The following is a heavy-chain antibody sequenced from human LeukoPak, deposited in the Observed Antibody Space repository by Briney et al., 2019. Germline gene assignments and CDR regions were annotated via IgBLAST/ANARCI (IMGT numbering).Heavy chain of an antibody. CDR1: GGSISSYY. J-gene: IGHJ4*02. CDR2: IYYSGST. D-gene: IGHD5-12*01. Sequence: KSSETLSLTCTVSGGSISSYYWSWIRQPPGKGLEWIGYIYYSGSTNYNPSLKSRVSISADTSKNQFSLKMTSVTAADTAVYYCARARETVAIDYWGQGTLVTVSS. V-gene: IGHV4-59*12. CDR3: ARARETVAIDY.